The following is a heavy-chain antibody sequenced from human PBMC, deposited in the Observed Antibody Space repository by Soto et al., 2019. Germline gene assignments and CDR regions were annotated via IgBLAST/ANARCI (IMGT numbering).Heavy chain of an antibody. D-gene: IGHD3-3*01. Sequence: SETLSLTCTVSGGSITRRNHYWGWVRQPPGKGLEWVGNIHHTGTTNYNPSLRSRITISVDTSNNQFSLKLSSVTAADTAVYYCASITIFGVVTTIDPWGQGTLVTVSS. CDR1: GGSITRRNHY. CDR2: IHHTGTT. CDR3: ASITIFGVVTTIDP. V-gene: IGHV4-39*07. J-gene: IGHJ5*02.